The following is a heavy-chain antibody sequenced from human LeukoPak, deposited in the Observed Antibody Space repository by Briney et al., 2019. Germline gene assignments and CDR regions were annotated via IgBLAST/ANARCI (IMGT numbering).Heavy chain of an antibody. CDR1: GYSFTGYY. CDR3: AKRGNDYYGKSGRWFDP. Sequence: GASVKVSCKASGYSFTGYYIHWVRQSPGRGPEWMGWINPNSGGSKYAQKFQGRITLTRDTSISTAYMEVSSLRSDDTAVYFCAKRGNDYYGKSGRWFDPWGRGTLVTVSS. CDR2: INPNSGGS. J-gene: IGHJ5*02. D-gene: IGHD3-10*01. V-gene: IGHV1-2*02.